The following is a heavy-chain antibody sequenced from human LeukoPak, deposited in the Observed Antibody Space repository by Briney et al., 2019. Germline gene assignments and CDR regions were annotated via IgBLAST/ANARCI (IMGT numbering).Heavy chain of an antibody. J-gene: IGHJ4*02. Sequence: GASVKVSCQASGYRFTTDMYTIHWLRQAPGHRLEWMGWINAGNGNTKYSQKFQGRVTITGDTSARTVYMEVSSLVSEDTAVYYCARDSDSSGWSWVYWGQGTLVTVSS. CDR1: GYRFTTDMYT. CDR2: INAGNGNT. V-gene: IGHV1-3*01. CDR3: ARDSDSSGWSWVY. D-gene: IGHD6-19*01.